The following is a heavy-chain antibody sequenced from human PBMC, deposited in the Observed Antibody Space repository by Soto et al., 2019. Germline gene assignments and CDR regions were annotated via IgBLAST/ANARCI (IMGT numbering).Heavy chain of an antibody. J-gene: IGHJ3*02. CDR1: GFTVSSNY. V-gene: IGHV3-66*02. Sequence: GGSLRLSCAASGFTVSSNYMSWVRQAPGKGLEWVSVIYSGGSTYYADSVKGRFTISRDNSKNTLYLQMNSLRAEDTAVYYCAGGVAARPFLDAFDIWGQGTMVTVSS. D-gene: IGHD6-6*01. CDR2: IYSGGST. CDR3: AGGVAARPFLDAFDI.